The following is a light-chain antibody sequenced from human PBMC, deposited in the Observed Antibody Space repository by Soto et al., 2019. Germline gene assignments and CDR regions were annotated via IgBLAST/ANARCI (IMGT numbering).Light chain of an antibody. CDR1: HSITSW. J-gene: IGKJ1*01. V-gene: IGKV1-5*03. Sequence: DIQMTQSPSTLSASVGDRVTITCRASHSITSWLAGDQQKPGQAPKLLMYKASSLESGVPSRFSGSGSGTEFTLTISSLQPDDFATYYCQPYNRYPWTFGQWTKVEIK. CDR3: QPYNRYPWT. CDR2: KAS.